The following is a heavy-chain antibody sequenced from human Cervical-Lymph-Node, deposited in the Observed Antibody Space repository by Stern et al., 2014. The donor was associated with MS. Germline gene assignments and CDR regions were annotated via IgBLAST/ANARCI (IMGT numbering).Heavy chain of an antibody. CDR3: ARDEGLRLGELY. D-gene: IGHD3-16*01. J-gene: IGHJ4*02. CDR1: GGSISRDNW. Sequence: VQLVESGPGLVKPSGTLSITCAVSGGSISRDNWWSWVRQPPGKGLEWIGEVYRSGAPNSNPSLKSRVPMSVDKSKTQFSLRLSSLTAADTAVYYCARDEGLRLGELYWGQGTLVTVSS. CDR2: VYRSGAP. V-gene: IGHV4-4*02.